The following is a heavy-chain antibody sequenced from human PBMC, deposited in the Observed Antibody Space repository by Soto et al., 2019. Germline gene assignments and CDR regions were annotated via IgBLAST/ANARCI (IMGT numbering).Heavy chain of an antibody. V-gene: IGHV3-21*01. CDR2: ISSSSNYI. J-gene: IGHJ3*02. CDR3: ARDSASYGSAFDI. Sequence: EVHLVESGGGLVKPGGSLRLSCAASGFTFTTYSMNWVRQAPGKGLEWVSSISSSSNYIYYADSVKGRFTISRDNAKNSLYLQMNSLRAEATAVYYCARDSASYGSAFDIWGQGTMVTVSS. CDR1: GFTFTTYS. D-gene: IGHD5-18*01.